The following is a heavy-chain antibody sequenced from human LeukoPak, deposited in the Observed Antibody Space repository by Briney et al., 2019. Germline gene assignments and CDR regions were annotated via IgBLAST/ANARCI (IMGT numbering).Heavy chain of an antibody. D-gene: IGHD6-6*01. CDR2: IRNKANSYTT. Sequence: LSLTCTVSGGSISSYYWSWIRQPPGKGLEWVGRIRNKANSYTTEYAASVKGRFTISRDDSKNSLYLQMNSLKTEDTAVYYCATNVDSSADWGQGTLVTVSS. J-gene: IGHJ4*02. CDR1: GGSISSYY. V-gene: IGHV3-72*01. CDR3: ATNVDSSAD.